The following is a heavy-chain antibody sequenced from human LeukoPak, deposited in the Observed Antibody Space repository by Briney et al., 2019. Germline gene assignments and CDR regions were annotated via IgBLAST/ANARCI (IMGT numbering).Heavy chain of an antibody. V-gene: IGHV3-21*01. Sequence: TGGSLRLSCVASGYPFSSYSMNWIRQAPGKGLEWVSSFGTRSTSIYHAGSVKGRFAISRDNAKNSLYLQMNSLRAEDTALYYCAREVSEGFDFWGQGTLVTVSS. D-gene: IGHD3-22*01. CDR2: FGTRSTSI. CDR1: GYPFSSYS. CDR3: AREVSEGFDF. J-gene: IGHJ4*02.